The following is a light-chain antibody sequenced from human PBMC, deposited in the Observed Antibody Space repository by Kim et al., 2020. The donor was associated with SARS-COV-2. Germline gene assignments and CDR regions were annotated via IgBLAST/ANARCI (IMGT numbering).Light chain of an antibody. CDR3: QQYHSLPLT. J-gene: IGKJ4*01. CDR1: QPVTTN. V-gene: IGKV3-15*01. CDR2: GTS. Sequence: EIVMTQSPATLSVSPGEGATLSCRASQPVTTNLAWYQQKPGQAPRLLIYGTSTRATGIPARFSGSGSGTEFTLTISSLQSEDFALYYCQQYHSLPLTFGGGTKVDIK.